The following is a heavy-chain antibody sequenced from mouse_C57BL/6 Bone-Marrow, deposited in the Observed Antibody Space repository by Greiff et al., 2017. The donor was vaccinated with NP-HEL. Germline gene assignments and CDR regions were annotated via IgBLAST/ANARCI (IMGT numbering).Heavy chain of an antibody. CDR1: GFTFSDFY. J-gene: IGHJ4*01. CDR3: ARDEGYCAMDD. Sequence: EVTLMESGGGLVQPGRSLRLSCATSGFTFSDFYMEWVRQAPGKGLAWIAASRNNANDSTTEYSASVKGRFIVSRDTSQSILYLQMKDLRAEDTAICYCARDEGYCAMDDWGQGTSVTVSS. V-gene: IGHV7-1*01. CDR2: SRNNANDSTT.